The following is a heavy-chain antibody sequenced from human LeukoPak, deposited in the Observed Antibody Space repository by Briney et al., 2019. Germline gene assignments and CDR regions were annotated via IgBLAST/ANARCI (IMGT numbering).Heavy chain of an antibody. CDR3: ARRGYSDYPLYYFDF. V-gene: IGHV3-11*06. D-gene: IGHD5-12*01. J-gene: IGHJ4*02. CDR1: GFTFSDYY. Sequence: GGSLRLSCAASGFTFSDYYINWVRQAPGKELEWVSYISGSSSYTNYVDSVKGRFTISRDNAKNSLYLQMNSLRAEDTAVYFCARRGYSDYPLYYFDFWGQGTLVTVSS. CDR2: ISGSSSYT.